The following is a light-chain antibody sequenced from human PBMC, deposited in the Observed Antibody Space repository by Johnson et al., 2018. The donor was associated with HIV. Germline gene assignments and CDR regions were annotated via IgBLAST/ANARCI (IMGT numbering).Light chain of an antibody. Sequence: SVLTQPPSVSAAPGQKVTISCSGSSSNIGNNYVYWYQQLPGTAPKLLIYDNNKRPSGIPDRFSGSKSGTSATLSITGLHTGDEADYYCGIWQTGLSTGGVFGTGTKVTVL. V-gene: IGLV1-51*01. CDR2: DNN. CDR1: SSNIGNNY. J-gene: IGLJ1*01. CDR3: GIWQTGLSTGGV.